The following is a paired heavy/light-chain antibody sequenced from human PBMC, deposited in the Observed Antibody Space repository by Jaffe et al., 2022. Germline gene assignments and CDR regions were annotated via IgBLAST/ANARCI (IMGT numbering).Heavy chain of an antibody. Sequence: QVQLQESGPGLLKPSGTLSLTCAVSGDSISSNYWWSWIRQPPGKGLEWIGEIFSGTTKYNPSLESRVTIAVDKSRNQFSLILSSVTAADTAVYYCARKSRGELRSMEYWGQGTLVTVSS. CDR1: GDSISSNYW. J-gene: IGHJ4*02. CDR3: ARKSRGELRSMEY. V-gene: IGHV4-4*02. D-gene: IGHD3-10*01. CDR2: IFSGTT.
Light chain of an antibody. J-gene: IGKJ4*01. CDR1: QGISSY. V-gene: IGKV1-9*01. Sequence: DIQLTQSPSFLSASVGDRVTITCRASQGISSYLAWYQQKPGKAPKLLIYGASNLQSGVPSRFSGSGSGTEFTLTISSLQPEDFATYYCQQLNSYPLTFGGGTKVEIK. CDR3: QQLNSYPLT. CDR2: GAS.